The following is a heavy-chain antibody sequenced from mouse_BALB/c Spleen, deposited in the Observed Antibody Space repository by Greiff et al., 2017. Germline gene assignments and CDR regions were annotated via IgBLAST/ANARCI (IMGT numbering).Heavy chain of an antibody. CDR3: ARKDYRYDRYFDV. D-gene: IGHD2-14*01. CDR1: GYTFTSYT. Sequence: VQLQQSAAELARPGASVKMSCKASGYTFTSYTMHWVKQRPGQGLEWIGYINPSSGYTEYNQKFKDKTTLTADKSSSTAYMQLSSLTSEDSAVYYCARKDYRYDRYFDVWGAGTTVTVSS. CDR2: INPSSGYT. V-gene: IGHV1-4*02. J-gene: IGHJ1*01.